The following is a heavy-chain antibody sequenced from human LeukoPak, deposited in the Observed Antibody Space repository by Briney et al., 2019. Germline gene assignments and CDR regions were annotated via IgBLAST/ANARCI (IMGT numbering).Heavy chain of an antibody. CDR3: ARELYGDLDY. Sequence: SETLSLTCSVSGGSITSSSYYWGWIRQPPEKGLEWIGSIYYTGGTYYSPSLKSRVTISVDTSKNQFSLKLSSVTAADTAVYYCARELYGDLDYWGQGTLVTVSS. V-gene: IGHV4-39*07. CDR1: GGSITSSSYY. J-gene: IGHJ4*02. CDR2: IYYTGGT. D-gene: IGHD4-17*01.